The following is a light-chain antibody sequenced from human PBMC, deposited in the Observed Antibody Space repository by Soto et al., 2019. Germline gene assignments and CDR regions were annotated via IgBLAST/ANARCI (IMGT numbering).Light chain of an antibody. CDR2: GPS. J-gene: IGKJ1*01. CDR3: QQYTHWPVWT. CDR1: QSISTN. Sequence: EIVLTQSPATLSVSPGERVTLSCRASQSISTNLAWYQQKPGQAPRLLIYGPSTRATGVPARFSGSGSGTEFTLTISSLHSEDFAIYYCQQYTHWPVWTFGQGT. V-gene: IGKV3-15*01.